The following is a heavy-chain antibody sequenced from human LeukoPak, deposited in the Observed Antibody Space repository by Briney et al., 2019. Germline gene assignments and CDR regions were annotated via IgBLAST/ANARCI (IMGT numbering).Heavy chain of an antibody. CDR3: ALRGVNRYNWNYGSVLRGFDP. J-gene: IGHJ5*02. V-gene: IGHV1-69*13. Sequence: SVKVSCKASGGTFSSYAISWVRQAPGQGLEWTGGIIPIFGTANYAQKFQGRVRITADESTSTAYMELSSLRSEDTAVYYCALRGVNRYNWNYGSVLRGFDPWGQGTLVTVSS. CDR2: IIPIFGTA. D-gene: IGHD1-7*01. CDR1: GGTFSSYA.